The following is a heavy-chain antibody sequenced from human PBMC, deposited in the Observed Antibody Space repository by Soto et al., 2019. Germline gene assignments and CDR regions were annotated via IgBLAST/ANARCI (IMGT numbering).Heavy chain of an antibody. V-gene: IGHV1-18*01. Sequence: ASVKVSCKASGYTFTSYGISWVRQAPGQGLEWMGWISAYNGNTNYAQKLQGRVTMTTDTSTSTAYMELRSLRSDDTAVYYCASGRYYYDSSGYSLDYWGQGTLVAVSS. CDR3: ASGRYYYDSSGYSLDY. CDR1: GYTFTSYG. D-gene: IGHD3-22*01. J-gene: IGHJ4*02. CDR2: ISAYNGNT.